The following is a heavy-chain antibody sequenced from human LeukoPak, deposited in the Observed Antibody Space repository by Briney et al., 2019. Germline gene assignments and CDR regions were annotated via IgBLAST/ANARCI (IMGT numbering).Heavy chain of an antibody. D-gene: IGHD5-18*01. CDR2: ISWGSNVI. J-gene: IGHJ4*02. CDR3: ARDPGYSYALGY. V-gene: IGHV3-48*02. CDR1: GFTFSTYS. Sequence: PGGSLRLSCTASGFTFSTYSMNWVRQAPGKGPEWLSYISWGSNVIYYADSVKGRFTTSRDDAKNSLFLQMNSLTDEDTAVYYCARDPGYSYALGYWGRGTLVTVSS.